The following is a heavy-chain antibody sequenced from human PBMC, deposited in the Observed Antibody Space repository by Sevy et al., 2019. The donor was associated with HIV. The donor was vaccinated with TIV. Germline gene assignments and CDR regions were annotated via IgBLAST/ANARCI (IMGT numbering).Heavy chain of an antibody. CDR1: GYTFTGYY. CDR3: ASTRYYYDSSGDRAFDI. CDR2: INPNSGGT. D-gene: IGHD3-22*01. J-gene: IGHJ3*02. V-gene: IGHV1-2*02. Sequence: ASVKVSCKASGYTFTGYYMHWVRQAPGQGLEWMGWINPNSGGTNYAQKFQGRVTMTRDTSISTAYMELSRLRSDDTAVYYCASTRYYYDSSGDRAFDIWGQRTMVTVSS.